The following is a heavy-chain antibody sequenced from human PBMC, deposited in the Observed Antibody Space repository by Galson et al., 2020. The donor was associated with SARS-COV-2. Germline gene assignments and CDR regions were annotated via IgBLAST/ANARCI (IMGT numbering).Heavy chain of an antibody. D-gene: IGHD6-13*01. CDR1: GYTFTGYY. J-gene: IGHJ6*02. CDR3: ARSGYSSSWPFYYCGMDG. V-gene: IGHV1-2*02. Sequence: GESLKTSCKASGYTFTGYYMHWVRQAPGQGLEWMGWINPNSDGTNYAQQFQGRVTMTRETSNRPAYMALSRLRSDDTAVDYCARSGYSSSWPFYYCGMDGWGQGTTVTVSS. CDR2: INPNSDGT.